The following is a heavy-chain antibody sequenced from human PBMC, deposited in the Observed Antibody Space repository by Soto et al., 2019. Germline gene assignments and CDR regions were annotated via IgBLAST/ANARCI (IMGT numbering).Heavy chain of an antibody. D-gene: IGHD5-12*01. CDR1: GGTFSSYT. V-gene: IGHV1-69*08. J-gene: IGHJ3*02. CDR3: ARDRGDGYNNI. Sequence: QVQLVQSGAEVKKPGSSVKVSCKASGGTFSSYTISWVRQAPGQGLEWMGRIIPILGIANYAQKFQGRVTSTADKSTSTAYMELRSLRSEDTAVYYCARDRGDGYNNIWGQGTMVTVSS. CDR2: IIPILGIA.